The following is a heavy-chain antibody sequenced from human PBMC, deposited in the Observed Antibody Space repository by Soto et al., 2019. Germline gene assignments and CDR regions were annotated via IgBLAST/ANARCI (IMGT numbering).Heavy chain of an antibody. Sequence: QVQLVESGGGVVQPGRSLRLSCAASGFTFSSFSLHWVRQAPGKGLEWLALISYDGSNKYNADSVKGRFAISRDNSKNPVYLQVNSLRPEDTAVYYWGRTTAVAGTPEFDYWGQGTLVTVSS. CDR2: ISYDGSNK. D-gene: IGHD6-19*01. CDR1: GFTFSSFS. V-gene: IGHV3-30*09. CDR3: GRTTAVAGTPEFDY. J-gene: IGHJ4*02.